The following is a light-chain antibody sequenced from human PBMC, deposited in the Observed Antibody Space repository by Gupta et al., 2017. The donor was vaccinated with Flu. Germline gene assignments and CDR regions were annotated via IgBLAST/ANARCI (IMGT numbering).Light chain of an antibody. J-gene: IGLJ1*01. Sequence: QLVLTQPPSASASLGASVKLTCTLNSGRTMDAIAWHQHRPERGPRFLMKVNYDGSHMKGDVVPDRFSGSSSGTARYLTISSRQSEDEADYYCQTWVPDILYVVGTGTKVTVL. CDR3: QTWVPDILYV. CDR1: SGRTMDA. V-gene: IGLV4-69*01. CDR2: VNYDGSH.